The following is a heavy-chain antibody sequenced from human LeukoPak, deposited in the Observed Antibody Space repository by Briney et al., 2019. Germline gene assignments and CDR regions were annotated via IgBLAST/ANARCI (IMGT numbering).Heavy chain of an antibody. J-gene: IGHJ3*01. V-gene: IGHV3-48*03. CDR3: ARGFTYYDSSGYPTSL. CDR1: GFTFSTYE. CDR2: ISTSGTSI. D-gene: IGHD3-22*01. Sequence: GGSLRLSCAASGFTFSTYEVNWVRQAPGKGLEWISYISTSGTSIYYADSVKGRFTISRDNSKNTLYLQMNSLRAEDTAVYYCARGFTYYDSSGYPTSLWGQGTMVTVSS.